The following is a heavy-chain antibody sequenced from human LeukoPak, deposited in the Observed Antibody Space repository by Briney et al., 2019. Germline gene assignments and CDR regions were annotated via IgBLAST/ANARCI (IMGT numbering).Heavy chain of an antibody. Sequence: SETLSLTCTVSGGSISSYYWSWIRQPPGKGLEWIGYIYYSGSTNYNPSLKSRVTISLDTSKNQFSLKLSSVTAADTAVYYCARSAYYYDSSGYPFDYWGQGTLVTVSS. J-gene: IGHJ4*02. CDR1: GGSISSYY. CDR2: IYYSGST. V-gene: IGHV4-59*01. CDR3: ARSAYYYDSSGYPFDY. D-gene: IGHD3-22*01.